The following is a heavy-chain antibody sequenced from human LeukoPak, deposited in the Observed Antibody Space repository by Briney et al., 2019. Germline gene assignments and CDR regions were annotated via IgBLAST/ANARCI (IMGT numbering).Heavy chain of an antibody. V-gene: IGHV3-30*18. D-gene: IGHD3-10*01. Sequence: PGGSLRLSCAASGFTFSSYGMHWVRQAPGKGLEWVAVISYDGSNKYYADSVKGRFTISRDNAKNTLYLQMNSLRAEDTAVYYCAKGSRAVMFDYWGQGTLVTVSS. J-gene: IGHJ4*02. CDR3: AKGSRAVMFDY. CDR1: GFTFSSYG. CDR2: ISYDGSNK.